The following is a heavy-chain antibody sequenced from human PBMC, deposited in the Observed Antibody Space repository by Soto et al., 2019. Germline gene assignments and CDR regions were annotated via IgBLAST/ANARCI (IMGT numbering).Heavy chain of an antibody. CDR3: ATLPPRVVASLLPIPT. CDR1: GGSISSSNW. Sequence: VQLRQSGPGLVKPSGTLSLTCAVSGGSISSSNWWTWVRQAPGKGLEWIGEIYHSGNTYYNPSLKGRVTLTVDKSNNPFSLKLNSVTTADTAVYYCATLPPRVVASLLPIPTWGQGTLVTVSS. V-gene: IGHV4-4*02. CDR2: IYHSGNT. D-gene: IGHD1-26*01. J-gene: IGHJ5*02.